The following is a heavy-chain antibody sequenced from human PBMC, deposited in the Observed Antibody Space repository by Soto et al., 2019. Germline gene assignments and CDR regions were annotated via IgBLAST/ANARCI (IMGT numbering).Heavy chain of an antibody. CDR1: GVSISSSSNY. CDR3: ARHGSY. J-gene: IGHJ4*02. V-gene: IGHV4-39*01. CDR2: IYFSGKT. Sequence: SETLSLTCTVSGVSISSSSNYWGWIRQTPGKGLEWIGTIYFSGKTYYNPSLKSRLTISVDRSKNQLALNLTSVTAADTAVYYCARHGSYWGPGTLVTVSS.